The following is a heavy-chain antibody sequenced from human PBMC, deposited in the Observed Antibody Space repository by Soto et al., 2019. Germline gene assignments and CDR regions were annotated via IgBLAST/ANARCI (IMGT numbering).Heavy chain of an antibody. V-gene: IGHV3-30*02. D-gene: IGHD2-2*01. J-gene: IGHJ6*02. CDR3: AKEGGYCSSTSCLPLYYYYGMDV. Sequence: PGGSLRLSCAASGFTFSSYGMHWVRQAPGKGLEWVAVIWYDGSNKYYADSVKGRFTISRDNSKNTLYLQMNSLRAEDTAVYYCAKEGGYCSSTSCLPLYYYYGMDVWGQGTTVTVSS. CDR1: GFTFSSYG. CDR2: IWYDGSNK.